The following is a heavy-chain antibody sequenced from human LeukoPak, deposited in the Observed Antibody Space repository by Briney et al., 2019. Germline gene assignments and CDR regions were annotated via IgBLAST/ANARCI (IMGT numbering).Heavy chain of an antibody. D-gene: IGHD3-16*01. J-gene: IGHJ3*02. Sequence: GGSLRLSCAASGFTFSSYGMHWVRLAPGKGLEWVAVILNDGSQEKYADPVKGRFPSPRDNSKNTLFLQMNSLRAEDTAVYYWARDDALGDNALDIWGQGTMVTVSS. CDR1: GFTFSSYG. V-gene: IGHV3-33*01. CDR2: ILNDGSQE. CDR3: ARDDALGDNALDI.